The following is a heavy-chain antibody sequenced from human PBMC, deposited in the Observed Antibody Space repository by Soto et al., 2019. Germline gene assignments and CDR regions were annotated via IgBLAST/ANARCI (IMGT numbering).Heavy chain of an antibody. D-gene: IGHD3-3*01. CDR3: ARGFKYYDFWSGYYYYYGMDV. J-gene: IGHJ6*02. CDR2: MNPNSGNT. CDR1: GGTFNSYA. V-gene: IGHV1-8*02. Sequence: ASVKVSCKASGGTFNSYAISWVRQAPGQGLEWMGWMNPNSGNTGYAQKFQGRVTMTRNTSISTAYMELSSLRSEDTAVYYCARGFKYYDFWSGYYYYYGMDVWGQGTTVTVSS.